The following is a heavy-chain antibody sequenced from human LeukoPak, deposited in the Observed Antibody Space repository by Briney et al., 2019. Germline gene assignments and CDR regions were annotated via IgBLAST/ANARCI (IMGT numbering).Heavy chain of an antibody. CDR2: ITGNTGNT. V-gene: IGHV3-23*01. D-gene: IGHD5-18*01. J-gene: IGHJ4*02. CDR1: GFTFSFYA. CDR3: AKNGGSGYSYASDYFDY. Sequence: PGGSLRLSCAASGFTFSFYAMSWVRQAPGKAMEWVAGITGNTGNTYHADSVKGRFTISRDNSKNTLSLHMTSLRAEDTAIYYCAKNGGSGYSYASDYFDYWGQGTLVTVSS.